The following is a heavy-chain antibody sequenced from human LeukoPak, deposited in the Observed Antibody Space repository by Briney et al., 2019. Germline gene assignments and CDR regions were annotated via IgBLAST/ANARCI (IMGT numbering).Heavy chain of an antibody. V-gene: IGHV1-2*02. J-gene: IGHJ5*02. CDR1: GYTFTGYY. CDR3: ARTNRIAVAGIHWFDP. Sequence: ASVKVSCKASGYTFTGYYMHWGRQAPGQGLEWMGWINPNSGGTNYAQKFQGRVTMTRDTSISTAYMELSRLRSDDTAVYYCARTNRIAVAGIHWFDPWGQGTLVTVSS. D-gene: IGHD6-19*01. CDR2: INPNSGGT.